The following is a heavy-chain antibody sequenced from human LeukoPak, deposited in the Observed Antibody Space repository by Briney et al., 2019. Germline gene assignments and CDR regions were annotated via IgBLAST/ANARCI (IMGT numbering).Heavy chain of an antibody. Sequence: RGGLRLSCAPSGFTFTIYSMNCVRQAPGEGREWVSYIISGSSSIYYADSVKGRFTISRDNAKNSLCLQMNSLRDEDTAVYYCARENIVVVAAIRDAFDIWGQGTMVTVSS. J-gene: IGHJ3*02. CDR3: ARENIVVVAAIRDAFDI. CDR1: GFTFTIYS. D-gene: IGHD2-21*02. CDR2: IISGSSSI. V-gene: IGHV3-48*02.